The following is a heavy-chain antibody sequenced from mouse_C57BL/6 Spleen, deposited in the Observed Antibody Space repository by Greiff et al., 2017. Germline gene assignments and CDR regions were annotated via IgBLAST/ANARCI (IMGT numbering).Heavy chain of an antibody. D-gene: IGHD1-1*01. CDR2: IDPSDSYT. CDR1: GYTFTSYW. Sequence: VQLQQSGAELVRPGTSVKLSCKASGYTFTSYWMHWVKQRPGQGLEWIGVIDPSDSYTNYNQKFKGKATLTVDTSSSTAYMQLSSLTSEDSAVYYCAYYYGSSYWFAYWGQGTLVTVSA. J-gene: IGHJ3*01. V-gene: IGHV1-59*01. CDR3: AYYYGSSYWFAY.